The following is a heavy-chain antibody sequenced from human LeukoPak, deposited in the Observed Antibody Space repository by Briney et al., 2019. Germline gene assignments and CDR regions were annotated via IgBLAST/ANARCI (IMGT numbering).Heavy chain of an antibody. V-gene: IGHV4-59*01. Sequence: PSETLSLTCTVSGGSISSYYWSWIRQPPGKGVEWIGYIYYSGSTNYNPSLKSRVTISVDTSKNQFSLKLSSVTAADTAVYYCARIHSSSWYMNWYFDLWGRGTLVTVSS. D-gene: IGHD6-13*01. J-gene: IGHJ2*01. CDR3: ARIHSSSWYMNWYFDL. CDR1: GGSISSYY. CDR2: IYYSGST.